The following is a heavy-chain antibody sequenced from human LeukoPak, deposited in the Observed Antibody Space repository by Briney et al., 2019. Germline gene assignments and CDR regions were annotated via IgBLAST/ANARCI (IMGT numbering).Heavy chain of an antibody. CDR1: GFTFRSYD. CDR2: ISSSGTTI. CDR3: AKALATRHMDV. J-gene: IGHJ6*02. V-gene: IGHV3-48*03. Sequence: PGGSLRHSCAASGFTFRSYDMNWVRQAPGKGLEWVSYISSSGTTIYYADSVKGRFTISRDNAKNSLYLQMSSLRAEDTAVYYCAKALATRHMDVWGQGTTVTVSS.